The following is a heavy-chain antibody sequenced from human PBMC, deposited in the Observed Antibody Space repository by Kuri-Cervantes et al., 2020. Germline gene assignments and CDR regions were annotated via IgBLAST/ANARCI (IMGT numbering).Heavy chain of an antibody. CDR1: GGSISSGDYY. D-gene: IGHD3-22*01. V-gene: IGHV4-30-4*01. J-gene: IGHJ1*01. CDR2: IYYSGST. CDR3: ARTDDSSGYSYFQH. Sequence: SETLSLTCTVSGGSISSGDYYWSWIRQPPGKGLEWIGYIYYSGSTYYNPSLKSRVTISVDTSKNQFSLKLSSVTAADTAVYYCARTDDSSGYSYFQHWGQGTLVTVSS.